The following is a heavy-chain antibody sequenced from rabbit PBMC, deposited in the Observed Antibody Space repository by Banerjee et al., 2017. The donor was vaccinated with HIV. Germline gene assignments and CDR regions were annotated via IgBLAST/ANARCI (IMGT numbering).Heavy chain of an antibody. J-gene: IGHJ5*01. CDR1: GFSFSRSYW. Sequence: QSLEESGGDLVKPGASLTVTCTASGFSFSRSYWICWVRQAPGKGLEWIACIVAGDGSTYYASWAKGRFTISKTSSTTVTLQMTSLTAADTATYFCARDSSYVGTNWLDLWGQGTLVTVS. V-gene: IGHV1S40*01. CDR3: ARDSSYVGTNWLDL. D-gene: IGHD8-1*01. CDR2: IVAGDGST.